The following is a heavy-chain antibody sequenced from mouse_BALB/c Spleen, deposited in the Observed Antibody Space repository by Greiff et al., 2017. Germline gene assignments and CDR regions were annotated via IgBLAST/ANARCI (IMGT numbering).Heavy chain of an antibody. Sequence: QVQLKQSGPELVKPGASVKISCKASGYAFSSSWMNWVKQRPGQGLEWIGRIYPGDGDTNYNGKFKGKATLTADKSSSTAYMQLSSLTSVDSAVYFCAREDYGSPAWFAYWGQGTLVTVSA. D-gene: IGHD1-1*01. CDR1: GYAFSSSW. CDR2: IYPGDGDT. V-gene: IGHV1-82*01. CDR3: AREDYGSPAWFAY. J-gene: IGHJ3*01.